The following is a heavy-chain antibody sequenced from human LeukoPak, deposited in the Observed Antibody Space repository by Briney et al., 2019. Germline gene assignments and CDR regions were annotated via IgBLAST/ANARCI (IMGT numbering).Heavy chain of an antibody. D-gene: IGHD3-22*01. Sequence: GGSLRLSCAASGFTFSSYAMSWVRQAPGKGLEWVSAISGSGGSTYYADSVKGRFTISRDNSKNTLYLQMNSLRAEDTAVYYCAKALHYYDSSGYYEPDYWGQGTLVTVS. J-gene: IGHJ4*02. CDR2: ISGSGGST. CDR3: AKALHYYDSSGYYEPDY. CDR1: GFTFSSYA. V-gene: IGHV3-23*01.